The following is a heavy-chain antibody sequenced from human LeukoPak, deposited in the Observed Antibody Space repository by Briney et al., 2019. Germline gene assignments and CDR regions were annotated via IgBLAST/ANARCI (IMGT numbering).Heavy chain of an antibody. Sequence: GGSLRLSRAASGFTVSSNYMSWVRQAPGKGLEWVSVLYSGGSTYYADSVKGRFTISRDNSKNTLYLQLNRLRAEDTAVYYCARDHSVADTDYYYYYYMDVWGKGTTVTVSS. CDR1: GFTVSSNY. V-gene: IGHV3-53*01. CDR2: LYSGGST. CDR3: ARDHSVADTDYYYYYYMDV. J-gene: IGHJ6*03. D-gene: IGHD6-19*01.